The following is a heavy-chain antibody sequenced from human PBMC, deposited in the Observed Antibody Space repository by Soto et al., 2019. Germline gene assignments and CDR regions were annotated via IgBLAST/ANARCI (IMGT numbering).Heavy chain of an antibody. CDR3: ARGEPAGYCSSTSCYICFDY. CDR2: IIPILGIA. CDR1: GGTFSSYT. J-gene: IGHJ4*02. D-gene: IGHD2-2*02. Sequence: GASVKVSCKASGGTFSSYTISWVRQAPGQGLEWMGRIIPILGIANYAQKFQGRVTITADKSTSTAYMELSSLRSEDTAVYYCARGEPAGYCSSTSCYICFDYWCQGTLVTVSS. V-gene: IGHV1-69*02.